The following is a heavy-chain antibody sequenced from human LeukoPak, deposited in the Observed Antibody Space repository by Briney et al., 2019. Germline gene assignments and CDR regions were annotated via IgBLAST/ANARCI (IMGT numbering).Heavy chain of an antibody. CDR1: GFTFSSYA. CDR3: AKDLGDYVIRYYFDY. D-gene: IGHD4-17*01. Sequence: GGSLRLSCAASGFTFSSYAMSWVRQAPGKGLEWVAIVRYDGSNEHYADSVKGRFTISRDNSKNTLYLQMNSLRAEDTAVYYCAKDLGDYVIRYYFDYWGQGTLVTVSS. V-gene: IGHV3-30*02. CDR2: VRYDGSNE. J-gene: IGHJ4*02.